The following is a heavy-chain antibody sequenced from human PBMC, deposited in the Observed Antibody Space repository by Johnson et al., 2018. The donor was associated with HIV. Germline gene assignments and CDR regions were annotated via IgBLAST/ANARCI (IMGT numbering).Heavy chain of an antibody. J-gene: IGHJ3*02. CDR1: GFTFSYYG. CDR3: ARDFDTSGSLDAFDI. CDR2: IWFDGTNK. Sequence: QVQLVESGGGLVQPGGSLRLSCGASGFTFSYYGMHWVRQAPGKGLEWVAVIWFDGTNKYYADSMKGRFTISRDNSKNTLYLQMNSLRAEDTALYYCARDFDTSGSLDAFDIWGQGTMVTVSS. V-gene: IGHV3-33*08. D-gene: IGHD3-22*01.